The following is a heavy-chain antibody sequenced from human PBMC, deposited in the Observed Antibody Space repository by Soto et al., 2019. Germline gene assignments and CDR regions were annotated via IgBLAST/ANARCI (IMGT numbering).Heavy chain of an antibody. CDR1: GASVNSGNYY. J-gene: IGHJ5*02. Sequence: QVQLQQSGPGLVKPSETLALTCTVSGASVNSGNYYWSWIRQPPGKGLGWVGYIYYSGSTNYNPPLGRRVTRAADTAKKQFSLRLASMSAADTAVYYCARGGYCRGGSCPRGSWGQGTLVTVSS. CDR3: ARGGYCRGGSCPRGS. D-gene: IGHD2-15*01. V-gene: IGHV4-61*01. CDR2: IYYSGST.